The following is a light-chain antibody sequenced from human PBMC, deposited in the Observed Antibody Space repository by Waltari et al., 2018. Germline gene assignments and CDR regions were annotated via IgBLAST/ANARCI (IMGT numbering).Light chain of an antibody. Sequence: DIQMTQSPSTLSASVGERITITCRASQRIRNSLAWYQHQPGKAPKLLIYEVTSLESGVPSRFSASGSGTDFTLTINSLQPDDFATYYCQQYSTYSCTFGQGTKVDIK. CDR2: EVT. CDR1: QRIRNS. J-gene: IGKJ1*01. CDR3: QQYSTYSCT. V-gene: IGKV1-5*01.